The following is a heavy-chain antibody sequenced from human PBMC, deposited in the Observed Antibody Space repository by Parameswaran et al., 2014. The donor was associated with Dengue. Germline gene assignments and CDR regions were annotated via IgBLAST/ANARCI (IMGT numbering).Heavy chain of an antibody. Sequence: SWVRQAPGQGLEWMGWISAYNGNTNYAQKLQGRVTMTTDTSTSTAYMELRSLRSDDTAVYYCAREDIVVVVADYWGQGTLVTVSS. CDR2: ISAYNGNT. J-gene: IGHJ4*02. D-gene: IGHD2-15*01. V-gene: IGHV1-18*01. CDR3: AREDIVVVVADY.